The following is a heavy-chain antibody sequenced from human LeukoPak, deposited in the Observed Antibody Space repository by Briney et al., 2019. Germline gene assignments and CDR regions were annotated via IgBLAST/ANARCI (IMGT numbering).Heavy chain of an antibody. Sequence: GGSLRLSCAASGFTFSSYSMNWVRQAPGKGLEGVSYIISSSSTIYYADSVKGRFTISRDNAKNSLYLQMNSLRAEDTAVYYCATGVDPYYYYYMDVWGKGTTVTVSS. J-gene: IGHJ6*03. D-gene: IGHD2-15*01. V-gene: IGHV3-48*01. CDR1: GFTFSSYS. CDR3: ATGVDPYYYYYMDV. CDR2: IISSSSTI.